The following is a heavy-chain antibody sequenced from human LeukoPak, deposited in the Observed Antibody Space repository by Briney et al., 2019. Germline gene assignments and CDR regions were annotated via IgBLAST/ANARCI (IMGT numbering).Heavy chain of an antibody. CDR3: ARDGVGADNGEVFDY. CDR1: GSSLSTSGMC. D-gene: IGHD1-26*01. Sequence: SGPALVKPTQTLTLTCTFSGSSLSTSGMCVSWIRQPPGKALEWLARIDWDDDKYYSTSLKTRLTISKDTSKNQVVLTMTNMDPVDTATYYCARDGVGADNGEVFDYWGQGTLVTVSS. V-gene: IGHV2-70*11. J-gene: IGHJ4*02. CDR2: IDWDDDK.